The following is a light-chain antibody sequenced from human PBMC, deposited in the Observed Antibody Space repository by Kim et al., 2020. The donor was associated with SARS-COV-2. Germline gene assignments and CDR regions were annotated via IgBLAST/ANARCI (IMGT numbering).Light chain of an antibody. CDR1: QSISSY. CDR2: ETS. V-gene: IGKV1-39*01. CDR3: QQSYSTPHT. Sequence: DIQMTQSPSSLSASVGDRVTITCRASQSISSYLNWYQQKPGKAPKLLIYETSSLHSGVTSRFSGSESGTDFTLTIRSLQPEDFATYYCQQSYSTPHTFGQGTKLEIK. J-gene: IGKJ2*01.